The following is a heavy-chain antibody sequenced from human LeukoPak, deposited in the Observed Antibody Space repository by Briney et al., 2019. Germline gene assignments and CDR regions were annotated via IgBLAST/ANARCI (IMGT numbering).Heavy chain of an antibody. D-gene: IGHD3-10*01. CDR2: IYHSGST. V-gene: IGHV4-34*01. CDR1: GGSFRGYY. Sequence: SEPLSLTCAVYGGSFRGYYWSWIRQPPGKGREGIGEIYHSGSTNYNPSLKSRVTISVDTSKNHFSLKLRSVTAADTAVYYCARVRGRIMVRGVLDYWGQGTLVTVSS. J-gene: IGHJ4*02. CDR3: ARVRGRIMVRGVLDY.